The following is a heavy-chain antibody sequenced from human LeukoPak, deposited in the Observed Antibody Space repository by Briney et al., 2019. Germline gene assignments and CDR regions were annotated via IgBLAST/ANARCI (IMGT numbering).Heavy chain of an antibody. V-gene: IGHV3-21*01. J-gene: IGHJ4*02. Sequence: EGSLRLSCAASGFTFSSYSMNWVRQAPGKGLEWVSSISSSSSYIYYADSVKGRFTISRDNAKNSLYLQMNSLRAEDTAVYYCARGAAGSYSGIDYWGQGTLVTVPS. D-gene: IGHD6-13*01. CDR2: ISSSSSYI. CDR3: ARGAAGSYSGIDY. CDR1: GFTFSSYS.